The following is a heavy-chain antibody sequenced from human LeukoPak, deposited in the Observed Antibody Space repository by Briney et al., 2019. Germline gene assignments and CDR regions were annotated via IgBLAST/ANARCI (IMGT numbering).Heavy chain of an antibody. CDR1: GGSISSGSYY. Sequence: SETLSLTCTVSGGSISSGSYYWSWIRQPAGKGLEWIGRIYTSGSTNYNPTLKSRVTISVDTSKNQFSLKLSSVTAADTAVYYCARDRPDFWSGYGAFDIWGQGTMVTVSS. CDR3: ARDRPDFWSGYGAFDI. V-gene: IGHV4-61*02. D-gene: IGHD3-3*01. J-gene: IGHJ3*02. CDR2: IYTSGST.